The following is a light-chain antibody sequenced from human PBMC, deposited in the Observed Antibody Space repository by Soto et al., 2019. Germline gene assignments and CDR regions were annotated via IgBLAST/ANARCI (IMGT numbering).Light chain of an antibody. J-gene: IGLJ2*01. V-gene: IGLV2-14*01. Sequence: QSALTQPASVSGSPGQSITISCTGTSSDIGGYNYISWYQQLPGKAPKFIIYDVRNRPSGVSNRFSGSRPGNTASLTISGLQAEDEADYYCSSYTSSSTVIFGGGTQLTVL. CDR3: SSYTSSSTVI. CDR2: DVR. CDR1: SSDIGGYNY.